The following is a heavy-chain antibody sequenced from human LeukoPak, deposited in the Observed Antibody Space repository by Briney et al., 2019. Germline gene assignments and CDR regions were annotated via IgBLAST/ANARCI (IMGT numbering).Heavy chain of an antibody. CDR1: GGSISSYY. V-gene: IGHV4-59*01. CDR2: IYYSGST. J-gene: IGHJ4*02. CDR3: ARMGNYYDSSGFQEGYFDY. D-gene: IGHD3-22*01. Sequence: PSETLSLTCIVSGGSISSYYWSWIRQPPGKGLEWIGYIYYSGSTNYNPSLKSRVTISVDTSKNQFSLKLSSVTAADTAVYYCARMGNYYDSSGFQEGYFDYWGQGTLVTVSS.